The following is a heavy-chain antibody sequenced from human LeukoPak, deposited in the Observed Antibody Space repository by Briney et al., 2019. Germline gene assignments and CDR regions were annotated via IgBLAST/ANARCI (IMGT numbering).Heavy chain of an antibody. V-gene: IGHV3-48*03. Sequence: PGGSLRLSCAASGVTFSTDEMNWVRQPPGKGLEWLSYISPSDNTIYYADSVKGRFTISRDNALNSLYLQMNSLRAEDSAVYYCARGGYYFDQWGQGTLVTVSS. D-gene: IGHD1-26*01. CDR1: GVTFSTDE. J-gene: IGHJ4*02. CDR2: ISPSDNTI. CDR3: ARGGYYFDQ.